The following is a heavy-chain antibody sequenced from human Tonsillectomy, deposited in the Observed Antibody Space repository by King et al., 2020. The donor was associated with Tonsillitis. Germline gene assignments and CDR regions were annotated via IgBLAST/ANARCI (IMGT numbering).Heavy chain of an antibody. Sequence: VQLVESGAEVKKPGASVKVSCKASGYTFIDYDINWVRQATGQGLEWMGWMNPNSGHTGYTRKFQGRFTITTNNSMTTAYMELSSLTSEDTAVYYCARAPYYDSSGDYPYDAFDIWGQGTVVTVSS. V-gene: IGHV1-8*03. CDR1: GYTFIDYD. CDR3: ARAPYYDSSGDYPYDAFDI. CDR2: MNPNSGHT. D-gene: IGHD3-22*01. J-gene: IGHJ3*02.